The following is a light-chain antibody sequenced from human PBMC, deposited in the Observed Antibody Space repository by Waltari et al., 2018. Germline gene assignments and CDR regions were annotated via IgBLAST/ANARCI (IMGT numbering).Light chain of an antibody. CDR2: KAS. CDR3: QQYNSFPWT. Sequence: DIQMTQSPSTLSASIGDRVTITCRASQSISTWLDWYQQRPGKAPNLLIYKASALESGVPSRFSGSGSATDFTLTISSLQPDDFATYYCQQYNSFPWTFGQGTKVEIK. V-gene: IGKV1-5*03. CDR1: QSISTW. J-gene: IGKJ1*01.